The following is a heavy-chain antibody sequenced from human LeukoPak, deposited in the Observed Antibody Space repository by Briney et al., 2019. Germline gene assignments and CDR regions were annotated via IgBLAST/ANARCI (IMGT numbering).Heavy chain of an antibody. CDR2: ISGSGGTT. D-gene: IGHD5-18*01. CDR1: GFTFSSYA. J-gene: IGHJ4*02. CDR3: AKVGRGYSYGNPDY. V-gene: IGHV3-23*01. Sequence: GGSLRLSCAASGFTFSSYAMSWVRQAPGKGLEWVSAISGSGGTTYYADSMKGRFTISRDNSKNTLYLQMNSLRAEDTAVYYCAKVGRGYSYGNPDYWGQGTLVTVSS.